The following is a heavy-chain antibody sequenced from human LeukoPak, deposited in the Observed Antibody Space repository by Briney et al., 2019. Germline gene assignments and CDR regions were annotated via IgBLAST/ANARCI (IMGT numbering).Heavy chain of an antibody. CDR2: IYYSGST. D-gene: IGHD6-13*01. Sequence: SETLSLTCTVSGGSISSSSYYWGWIRQPPGKGLEWIGSIYYSGSTYYNPSLKSRVTISVDTSKNQFSLKLSSVTAADTAVYYCARISIAAAGTDYYYYYMDVWGKGTTVTISS. CDR1: GGSISSSSYY. CDR3: ARISIAAAGTDYYYYYMDV. J-gene: IGHJ6*03. V-gene: IGHV4-39*01.